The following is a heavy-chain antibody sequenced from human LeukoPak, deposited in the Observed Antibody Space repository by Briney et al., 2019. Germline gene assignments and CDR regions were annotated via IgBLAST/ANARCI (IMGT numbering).Heavy chain of an antibody. J-gene: IGHJ4*02. D-gene: IGHD2-15*01. CDR2: IRTDGGST. V-gene: IGHV3-74*01. CDR1: GFTFRNHW. CDR3: ARDMESGGRAFDS. Sequence: GGSLRLSCAASGFTFRNHWMHWVRQAPAKGLVWVSRIRTDGGSTAYADFVKGRFTISRDNAKNTVYLQVNSLRADDTAVYYCARDMESGGRAFDSWGQGTLVTISS.